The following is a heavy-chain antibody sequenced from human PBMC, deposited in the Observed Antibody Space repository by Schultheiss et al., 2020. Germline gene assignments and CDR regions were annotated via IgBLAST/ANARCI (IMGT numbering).Heavy chain of an antibody. CDR2: IFYSGTT. V-gene: IGHV4-39*01. D-gene: IGHD6-13*01. J-gene: IGHJ4*02. CDR3: ARVYRYSSSWSDY. Sequence: SETLSLTCSVSGDSISSSTYYWGWIRQPPGKGLEWVGTIFYSGTTYYNPSLKSRVTISVDTSKTQFSLKLSSVTAADTAVYYCARVYRYSSSWSDYWGQGTLVTVSS. CDR1: GDSISSSTYY.